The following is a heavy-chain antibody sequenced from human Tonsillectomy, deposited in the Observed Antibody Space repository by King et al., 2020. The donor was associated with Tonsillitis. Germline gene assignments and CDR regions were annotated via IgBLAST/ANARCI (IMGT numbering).Heavy chain of an antibody. CDR1: GFTFSSYA. D-gene: IGHD7-27*01. Sequence: VQLVESGGGLVQPGGSLRLSCAASGFTFSSYAMNWVRQAPGKGLEWVSTISGSGDITYYADSVKGRFTVSRDNSRSTLYLQINSLRVGDTAIYYCGKGGWGTVFDCWGQGTLVTVSS. J-gene: IGHJ4*02. V-gene: IGHV3-23*04. CDR2: ISGSGDIT. CDR3: GKGGWGTVFDC.